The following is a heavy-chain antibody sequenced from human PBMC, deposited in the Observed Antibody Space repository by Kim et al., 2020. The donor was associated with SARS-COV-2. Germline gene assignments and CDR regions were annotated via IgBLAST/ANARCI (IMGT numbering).Heavy chain of an antibody. CDR3: ATAMVRGVFATQHYGMDV. J-gene: IGHJ6*02. Sequence: ASVKVSCKVSGYTLTELSMHWVRQAPGKGLEWMGGFDPEDGETIYAQKFQGRVTMTEDTSTDTAYMELSSLRSEDTAVYYCATAMVRGVFATQHYGMDVWGQGTTVTVSS. CDR1: GYTLTELS. V-gene: IGHV1-24*01. D-gene: IGHD3-10*01. CDR2: FDPEDGET.